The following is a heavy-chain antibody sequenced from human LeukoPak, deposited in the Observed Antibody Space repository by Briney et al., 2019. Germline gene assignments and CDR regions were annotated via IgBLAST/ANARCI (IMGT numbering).Heavy chain of an antibody. CDR3: GLGPYVGHSEFLDN. CDR1: GVSFSAYG. CDR2: IYNDGGIP. J-gene: IGHJ4*02. D-gene: IGHD4-23*01. V-gene: IGHV3-33*07. Sequence: GGSLRLSCAASGVSFSAYGMYWVRQAPGKGLEWVAVIYNDGGIPNYLDSVRGRFTISRDNSKNTLYLQIDSLRVDDRAVYYCGLGPYVGHSEFLDNWGQGSLVIVSS.